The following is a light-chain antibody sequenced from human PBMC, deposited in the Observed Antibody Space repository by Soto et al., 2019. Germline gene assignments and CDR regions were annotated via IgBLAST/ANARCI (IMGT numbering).Light chain of an antibody. CDR3: LQDYNLPIT. V-gene: IGKV3-20*01. Sequence: EIVLTQSPGTLSLSPGERATLSCRASQSVSSSYLAWYQQKPGQAPRLLIYGASSRATGIPDRFSGSGSGTDFTLTISSLQPEDFAVYYCLQDYNLPITFGQGTRLEIK. CDR1: QSVSSSY. J-gene: IGKJ5*01. CDR2: GAS.